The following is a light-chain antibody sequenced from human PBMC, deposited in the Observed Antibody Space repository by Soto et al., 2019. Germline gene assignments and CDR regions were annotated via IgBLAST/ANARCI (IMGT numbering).Light chain of an antibody. CDR2: GAS. CDR1: QSVGSN. CDR3: QQRSNWPGT. V-gene: IGKV3-15*01. Sequence: EIVMTQSPATLSVSPGERATLSCRASQSVGSNLACYQQKPGQAPRLLIYGASTRAAGIPARFSGSGSGTEFTLTISSLQSEDFAVYYCQQRSNWPGTFGQGTRWIS. J-gene: IGKJ1*01.